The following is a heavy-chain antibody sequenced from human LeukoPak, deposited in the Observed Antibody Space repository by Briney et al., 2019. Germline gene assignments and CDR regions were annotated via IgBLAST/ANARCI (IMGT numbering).Heavy chain of an antibody. CDR2: IYPRDGST. CDR1: GYTFTSNY. J-gene: IGHJ4*02. CDR3: ARDQEGFDY. Sequence: ASVKVSCKASGYTFTSNYIHWVRQAPGQGLEWMGMIYPRDGSTSYTQKFQGRVTVTRDTSTSTVHMELSGLRSEDTAVYYCARDQEGFDYWGQGTLVTVSS. V-gene: IGHV1-46*01.